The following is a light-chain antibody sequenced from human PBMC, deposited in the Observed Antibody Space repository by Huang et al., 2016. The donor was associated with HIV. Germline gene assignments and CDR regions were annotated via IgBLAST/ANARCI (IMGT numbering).Light chain of an antibody. Sequence: EIVLTQSPATLSLSPGERATLSCRASQSVSDYLAWYQQKPGQAPRLLIYDASNRATGIPARCSGSGSGTDFTLTISSLEPEDFAVYYCQQRSNWPPVYTFGQGTKLEIK. J-gene: IGKJ2*01. V-gene: IGKV3-11*01. CDR2: DAS. CDR1: QSVSDY. CDR3: QQRSNWPPVYT.